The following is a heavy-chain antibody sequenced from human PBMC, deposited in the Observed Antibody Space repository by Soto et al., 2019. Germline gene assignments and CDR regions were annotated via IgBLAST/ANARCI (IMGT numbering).Heavy chain of an antibody. CDR1: GFTFRHAW. J-gene: IGHJ5*02. CDR3: CVIKRRDQYSTSGYWFDP. D-gene: IGHD4-4*01. CDR2: IKSKADGEAK. Sequence: GGSLRLSCAASGFTFRHAWMSWVRQAPGKGLEWVGRIKSKADGEAKDYGAPVRGRFTISRDDSQDILYLHMNSLRIEDTAVYYCCVIKRRDQYSTSGYWFDPWGPGTLVPVSS. V-gene: IGHV3-15*01.